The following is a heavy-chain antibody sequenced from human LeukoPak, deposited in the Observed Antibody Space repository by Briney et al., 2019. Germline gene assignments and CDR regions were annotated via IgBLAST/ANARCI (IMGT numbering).Heavy chain of an antibody. D-gene: IGHD6-13*01. V-gene: IGHV4-31*03. Sequence: SETLSLTCTVSGGSISSGGYYWSWIRQHPGKGLEWIGYIYYSGSTYYNPSLKSRVTISVDTSKNQFSLKLSSVTAADTAVYYCARVPARSGRGSSSAFDIWGQGTMVTVSS. J-gene: IGHJ3*02. CDR1: GGSISSGGYY. CDR3: ARVPARSGRGSSSAFDI. CDR2: IYYSGST.